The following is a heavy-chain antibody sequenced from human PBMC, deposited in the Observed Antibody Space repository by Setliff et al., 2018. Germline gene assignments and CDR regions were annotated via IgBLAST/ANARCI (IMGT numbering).Heavy chain of an antibody. CDR2: FYHSGSM. CDR1: GGSISSSSYY. CDR3: ARGPPGYYYYMNV. J-gene: IGHJ6*03. V-gene: IGHV4-61*05. Sequence: SETLSLTCTVSGGSISSSSYYWGWIRQPPGKGLEWIGYFYHSGSMNYSPSLKGRVTMSVDTSNNQLSLKLTSVSAADTAVYYCARGPPGYYYYMNVWGKGTTVTVSS.